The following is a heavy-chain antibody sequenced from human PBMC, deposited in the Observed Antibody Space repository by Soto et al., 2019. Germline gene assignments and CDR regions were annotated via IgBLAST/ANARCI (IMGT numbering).Heavy chain of an antibody. J-gene: IGHJ4*02. Sequence: PSETLSLTCTVSGGSISSGGYYWSWIRQHPGKGLEWIGYIYYSGSTYYNPSLKSRVTISVDTSKNQFSLKLSSVTAADTAVYYCARVVAAAGIGRIPDYNDYWGQGTLVTVSS. D-gene: IGHD6-13*01. V-gene: IGHV4-31*03. CDR1: GGSISSGGYY. CDR3: ARVVAAAGIGRIPDYNDY. CDR2: IYYSGST.